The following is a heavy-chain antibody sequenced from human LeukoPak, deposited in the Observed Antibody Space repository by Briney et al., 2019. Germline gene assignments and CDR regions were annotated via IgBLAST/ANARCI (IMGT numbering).Heavy chain of an antibody. Sequence: ASVKVSCKASGGTFSSYAISWVRQAPGQGLEWMGRIIPILGIANYAQKFQGRVTITADKSTSTAYMELSSLRSEDTAVYYCAREIGYEAYYFDYWGQGTLVTVSS. CDR3: AREIGYEAYYFDY. J-gene: IGHJ4*02. CDR1: GGTFSSYA. V-gene: IGHV1-69*04. D-gene: IGHD5-18*01. CDR2: IIPILGIA.